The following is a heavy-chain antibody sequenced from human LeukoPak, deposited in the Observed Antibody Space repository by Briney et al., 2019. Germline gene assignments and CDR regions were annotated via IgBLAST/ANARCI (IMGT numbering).Heavy chain of an antibody. V-gene: IGHV4-4*09. CDR1: GGSIASYY. J-gene: IGHJ3*02. Sequence: SETLSLTCTVSGGSIASYYWSWIRQPPGEGLEWIGYIYASGGTNYNPSLKSRVTISVDTSKNQFSLKLSSVTAADTAVYYCARHGKGVTYFYTFDIWGQGTVVAVSS. CDR2: IYASGGT. D-gene: IGHD2/OR15-2a*01. CDR3: ARHGKGVTYFYTFDI.